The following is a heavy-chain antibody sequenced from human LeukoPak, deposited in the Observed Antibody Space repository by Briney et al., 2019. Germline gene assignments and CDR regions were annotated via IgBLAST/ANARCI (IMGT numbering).Heavy chain of an antibody. CDR2: IYYSGST. D-gene: IGHD3-22*01. Sequence: SETLSLTCTVSGGSISSYYWGWIRQPPGKGLEWIGSIYYSGSTYYNPSLKSRVTISVDTSKNQCSLKLSSVTAADTAVYYCARDSSGAYYYDSSGYLYFDYWGQGTLVTVSS. J-gene: IGHJ4*02. CDR3: ARDSSGAYYYDSSGYLYFDY. CDR1: GGSISSYY. V-gene: IGHV4-39*07.